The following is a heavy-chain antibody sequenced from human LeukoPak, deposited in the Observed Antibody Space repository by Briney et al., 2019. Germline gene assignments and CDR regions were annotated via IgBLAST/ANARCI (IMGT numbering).Heavy chain of an antibody. Sequence: ASVKVSCKASGYTFTSYDFNWVRQAAGQRPEWMGWMSPNSGDTGYAQKFQDRVTMTRNTSISTAYMELSSLRSDDTAVYYCARGPPNWGYDYWGPGTLVTVSS. CDR3: ARGPPNWGYDY. D-gene: IGHD7-27*01. CDR1: GYTFTSYD. V-gene: IGHV1-8*01. CDR2: MSPNSGDT. J-gene: IGHJ4*02.